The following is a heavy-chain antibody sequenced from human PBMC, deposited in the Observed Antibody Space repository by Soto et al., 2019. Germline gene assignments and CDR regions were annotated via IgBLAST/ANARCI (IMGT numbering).Heavy chain of an antibody. Sequence: GGSLRLSCAASGFTFSSFGMHWVRQAPSKGLEWVSLIWYDGSKKSYGDSVKGRFTISRDNSRNTVYLQMNSLRADDTAVYYCARDASYYSLWSGYYPSRNGMDVWGQGTTVTVS. V-gene: IGHV3-33*01. CDR1: GFTFSSFG. J-gene: IGHJ6*02. CDR3: ARDASYYSLWSGYYPSRNGMDV. CDR2: IWYDGSKK. D-gene: IGHD3-3*01.